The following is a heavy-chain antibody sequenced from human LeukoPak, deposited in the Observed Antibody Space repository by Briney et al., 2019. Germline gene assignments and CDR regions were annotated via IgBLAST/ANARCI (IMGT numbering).Heavy chain of an antibody. CDR2: IKSDGSST. CDR1: GFTFSTYW. V-gene: IGHV3-74*01. J-gene: IGHJ4*02. CDR3: ARESGSSGYYYFHY. D-gene: IGHD3-22*01. Sequence: GGSLRLSCAASGFTFSTYWMHWVRQAPGKGLVWVSRIKSDGSSTSYADSVKGRFTISRDNARNTLFLQLNSLRAEDTAVYYCARESGSSGYYYFHYWGQGTLVTVSS.